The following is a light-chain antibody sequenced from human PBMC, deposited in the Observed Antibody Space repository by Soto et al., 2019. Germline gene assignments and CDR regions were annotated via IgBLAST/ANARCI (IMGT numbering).Light chain of an antibody. CDR3: SSYTSTNTMV. CDR1: FNDVGGFDY. CDR2: EVR. J-gene: IGLJ1*01. Sequence: PASVSGSPGQSITLSCTGTFNDVGGFDYVSWYQHHPGKAPKLLIYEVRNRPSGASNRFSGSRSGKTASLTISGLQAEDEADYYCSSYTSTNTMVFGTGTKVTAL. V-gene: IGLV2-14*01.